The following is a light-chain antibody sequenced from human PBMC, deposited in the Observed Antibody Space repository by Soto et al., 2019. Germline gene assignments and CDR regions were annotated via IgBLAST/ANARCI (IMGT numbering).Light chain of an antibody. CDR2: GAS. CDR1: QSIVNN. CDR3: QQYNDWPLT. Sequence: EIVMTQSPATLSVSPGERVTLSCRASQSIVNNLAWYQQKPGQGPRLLNYGASSRATGLPARFSGSGSGTGFTLTISSLQSEDFAIYYCQQYNDWPLTFGGGTKVEIK. V-gene: IGKV3-15*01. J-gene: IGKJ4*01.